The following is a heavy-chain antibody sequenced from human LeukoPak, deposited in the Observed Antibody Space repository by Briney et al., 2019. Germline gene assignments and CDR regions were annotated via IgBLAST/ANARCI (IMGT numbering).Heavy chain of an antibody. D-gene: IGHD1-26*01. Sequence: SETLSLTCTVSGGSISSSSYYWGWIRQTPGKGLEWIGSIGNIYYSGSTYYNPSLKSRVTISASTSRNQFSLRLSSVTAADTAVYYCARAMVGATRGFDPWGQGTLVTVSS. J-gene: IGHJ5*02. CDR2: IGNIYYSGST. V-gene: IGHV4-39*01. CDR3: ARAMVGATRGFDP. CDR1: GGSISSSSYY.